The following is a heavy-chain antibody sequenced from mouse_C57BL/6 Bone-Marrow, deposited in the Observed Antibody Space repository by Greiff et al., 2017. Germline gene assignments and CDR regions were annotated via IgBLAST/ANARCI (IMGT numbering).Heavy chain of an antibody. D-gene: IGHD1-1*02. Sequence: VQLQQPGAELVRPGSSVKLSCKASGYTFTSYWISWVKQRPGQGLEWIGHIYPCVSTTHYNEKFKDKATMTVNKSSSTAYMLISRLTSEDSAVYYCARPDYYDCGPFGVWGTGTTVTVSS. CDR2: IYPCVSTT. V-gene: IGHV1-61*01. CDR1: GYTFTSYW. CDR3: ARPDYYDCGPFGV. J-gene: IGHJ1*03.